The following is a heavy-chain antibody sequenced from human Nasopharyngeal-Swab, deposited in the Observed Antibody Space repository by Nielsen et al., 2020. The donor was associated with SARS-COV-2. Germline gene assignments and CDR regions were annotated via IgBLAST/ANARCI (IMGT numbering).Heavy chain of an antibody. J-gene: IGHJ3*02. CDR1: GYTLTVLP. CDR2: VAPEDGEP. CDR3: ASEGSGVFGVVIYAFDI. V-gene: IGHV1-24*01. D-gene: IGHD3-3*01. Sequence: ASVKVSCKVSGYTLTVLPIHWVRQAPGKGLEWMGTVAPEDGEPIYAQNFQGRVTMTEDTSTYTAYLELSSLRSEDTAVHYCASEGSGVFGVVIYAFDIWGPGTLVTVSS.